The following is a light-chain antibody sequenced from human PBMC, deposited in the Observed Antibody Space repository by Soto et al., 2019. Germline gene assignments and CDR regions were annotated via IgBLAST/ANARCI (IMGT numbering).Light chain of an antibody. Sequence: DIVMTQSPDSLAVSLGERAAINCKSSQSVLYSSNNKNYLAWYQQKPGQPPKLLIYCASTRESGVPDRFSGSGSGTDFTLTISSLQAEDVAVYYCQQYLGTPQTFGQGTKVEIK. CDR3: QQYLGTPQT. J-gene: IGKJ1*01. V-gene: IGKV4-1*01. CDR2: CAS. CDR1: QSVLYSSNNKNY.